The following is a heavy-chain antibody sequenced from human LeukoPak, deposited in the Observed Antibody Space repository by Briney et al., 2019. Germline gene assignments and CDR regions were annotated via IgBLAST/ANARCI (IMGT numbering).Heavy chain of an antibody. Sequence: ASVKVSCKASGYTFTGYYMHWVRQAPGQGLEWMGWINPNSGGTNYARKFQGRVTMTRDTSISTAYMELSRLRSDDTAVYYCARQGYYYDSSGYYRLFDYWGQGTLVTVSS. CDR1: GYTFTGYY. CDR2: INPNSGGT. V-gene: IGHV1-2*02. CDR3: ARQGYYYDSSGYYRLFDY. J-gene: IGHJ4*02. D-gene: IGHD3-22*01.